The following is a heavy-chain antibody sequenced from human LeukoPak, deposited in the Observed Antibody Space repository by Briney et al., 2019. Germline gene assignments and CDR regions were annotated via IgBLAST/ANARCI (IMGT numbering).Heavy chain of an antibody. CDR1: VGTFSSYA. D-gene: IGHD2-15*01. CDR3: PGGSLFLYCYYCYLDG. J-gene: IGHJ6*03. CDR2: IIPIIATA. V-gene: IGHV1-69*05. Sequence: SVKVSCKASVGTFSSYAISWVRQAPGQGLEGMGGIIPIIATANYAQKLQARVATTTDESTSTAYMDLSRLRSEDTAGHYCPGGSLFLYCYYCYLDGWGKGTTVSVCS.